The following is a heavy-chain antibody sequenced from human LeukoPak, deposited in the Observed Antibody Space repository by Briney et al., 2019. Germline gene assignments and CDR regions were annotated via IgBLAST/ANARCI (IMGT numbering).Heavy chain of an antibody. CDR1: GFAFSNFC. D-gene: IGHD1-26*01. CDR3: TRGRVGGIDY. CDR2: INSDGASA. Sequence: PGGSLRLSCAASGFAFSNFCMHWVRQAPGKGLEWVSFINSDGASANYADSVKGRFTISRGRNRPVYLKMNTVSVEETAVYYCTRGRVGGIDYWGQGTLVTVSS. V-gene: IGHV3-74*01. J-gene: IGHJ4*02.